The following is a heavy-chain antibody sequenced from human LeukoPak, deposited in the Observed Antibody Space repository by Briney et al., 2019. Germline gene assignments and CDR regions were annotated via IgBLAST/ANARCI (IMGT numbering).Heavy chain of an antibody. D-gene: IGHD1-26*01. Sequence: LSLTCTVSGGSISSGGYYWSWVRQAPGKGLEWVSGTSDRGDYTYYADSVKGRFTISRDNSKNTLYLQMNSLRAEDTALYFCAKKAQYNGNYPLDYWGQGTLVTVSS. V-gene: IGHV3-23*01. CDR1: GGSISSGGYY. CDR2: TSDRGDYT. CDR3: AKKAQYNGNYPLDY. J-gene: IGHJ4*02.